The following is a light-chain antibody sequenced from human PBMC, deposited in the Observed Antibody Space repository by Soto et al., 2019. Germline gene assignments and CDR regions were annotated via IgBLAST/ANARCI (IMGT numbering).Light chain of an antibody. CDR3: QQYSNSLPWT. J-gene: IGKJ1*01. CDR2: GTS. CDR1: QRLGTKF. Sequence: EIVLTHSPGTLSLSPGDLATLSCRASQRLGTKFLAWYQQKAGQAPRLLIYGTSTRATGIPDRFSGSGSGTDFTLTISRLEPEDFAVYYCQQYSNSLPWTFGRGTKVDIK. V-gene: IGKV3-20*01.